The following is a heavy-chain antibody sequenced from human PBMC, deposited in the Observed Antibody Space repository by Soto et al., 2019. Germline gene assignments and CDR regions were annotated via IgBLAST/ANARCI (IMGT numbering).Heavy chain of an antibody. V-gene: IGHV4-59*01. D-gene: IGHD3-16*01. CDR1: GGSISSYY. Sequence: QVQLQESGPGLVKPSETLSLTCTVSGGSISSYYWSWIRQPPGRGLEWIAYIYYTGSTNYNPSLKSRVTISLDTSKIQFSLKLSSVTAADTAVYYCARVGRLGVFDIWGQGTMVTVSS. CDR2: IYYTGST. J-gene: IGHJ3*02. CDR3: ARVGRLGVFDI.